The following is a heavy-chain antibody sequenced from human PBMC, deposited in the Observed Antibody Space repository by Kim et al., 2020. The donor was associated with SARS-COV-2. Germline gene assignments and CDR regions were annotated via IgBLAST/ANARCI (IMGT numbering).Heavy chain of an antibody. CDR2: IYYSGSN. V-gene: IGHV4-30-4*01. D-gene: IGHD3-3*01. Sequence: SETLSLTCTVSGGSISSGDYYWSWIRQPPGKGLEWIGYIYYSGSNYYNPSLKRRVTISVDTSKNQFSLKLSPVTAATTAVYYCARGEGITIFAVVITCAFDIWGQGTMVTVSS. CDR1: GGSISSGDYY. J-gene: IGHJ3*02. CDR3: ARGEGITIFAVVITCAFDI.